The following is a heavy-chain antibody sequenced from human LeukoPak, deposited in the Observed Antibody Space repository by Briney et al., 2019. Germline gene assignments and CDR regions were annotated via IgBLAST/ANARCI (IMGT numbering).Heavy chain of an antibody. D-gene: IGHD2-15*01. CDR3: ARDIGDCSSGSCYSDYFDY. J-gene: IGHJ4*02. CDR2: ILNDGNTK. CDR1: GFTFRPYG. V-gene: IGHV3-33*01. Sequence: GRSLSLSCAASGFTFRPYGMHWVRPAPGKGPEWVALILNDGNTKHYADSVRGRFTISRDNSKNTLYLQMNSLRAEDTAVYYCARDIGDCSSGSCYSDYFDYWGQGTLVTVSS.